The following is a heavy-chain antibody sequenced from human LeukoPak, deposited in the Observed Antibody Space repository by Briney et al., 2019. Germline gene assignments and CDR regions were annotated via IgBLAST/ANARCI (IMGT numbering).Heavy chain of an antibody. J-gene: IGHJ4*02. V-gene: IGHV4-38-2*02. CDR3: ARDGGLAYSGEFDY. Sequence: SSETLSLTCTVSGYSISSGYYWGWIRQPPGKGLEGIGSIYHSGSTYYNPSLKSRVTISVDKSKNQFSLKLSSVTAADTAVYYCARDGGLAYSGEFDYWGQGTLVTVSS. CDR1: GYSISSGYY. D-gene: IGHD2-15*01. CDR2: IYHSGST.